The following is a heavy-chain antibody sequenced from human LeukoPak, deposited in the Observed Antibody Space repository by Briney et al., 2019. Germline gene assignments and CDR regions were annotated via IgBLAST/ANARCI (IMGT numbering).Heavy chain of an antibody. J-gene: IGHJ2*01. CDR3: ARDNYDRSGYWPYRYFDL. CDR1: GGSISSYY. D-gene: IGHD3-22*01. Sequence: SETLSLTCTVSGGSISSYYWSWIRQPPGKGLEWIGYIYYSGSTNYNPSLKSRVTISVDTSKNQFSLKLSSVTAADTAVYYCARDNYDRSGYWPYRYFDLWGRGTLVTVSS. CDR2: IYYSGST. V-gene: IGHV4-59*01.